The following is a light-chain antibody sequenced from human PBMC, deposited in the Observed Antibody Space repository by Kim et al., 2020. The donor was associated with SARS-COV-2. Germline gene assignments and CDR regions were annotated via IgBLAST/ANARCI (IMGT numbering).Light chain of an antibody. V-gene: IGLV1-44*01. J-gene: IGLJ2*01. CDR1: SSNIGSNT. CDR3: AVWDGSLTGVV. Sequence: QSVLTQPPSASETPGQRVTISCSGSSSNIGSNTVNWYQQLPGTAPKLLIYNNNQRPSGVPDRFSGSKSGTSASLAISGLQSEDEADYYCAVWDGSLTGVVFGGGTQLTVL. CDR2: NNN.